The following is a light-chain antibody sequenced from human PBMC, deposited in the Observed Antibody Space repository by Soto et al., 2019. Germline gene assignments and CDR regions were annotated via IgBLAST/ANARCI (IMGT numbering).Light chain of an antibody. J-gene: IGKJ1*01. CDR2: KAS. Sequence: DIQMTQSPSTLSASVGDRVTITCRASQSISSSLAWYQQKPGKAPKLLIYKASSLESGVPSRFSGSGSGTEFNLTISSVQPEDVETYYCQQYNSYWTFGQGTKVEIK. CDR1: QSISSS. CDR3: QQYNSYWT. V-gene: IGKV1-5*03.